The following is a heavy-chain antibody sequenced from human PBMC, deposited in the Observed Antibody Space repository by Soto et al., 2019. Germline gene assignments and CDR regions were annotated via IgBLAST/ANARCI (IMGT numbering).Heavy chain of an antibody. Sequence: GESLQISCKGFGSRFSSYWINCVRQMPGKGLEWMGRIDPSDSYINYSPSFQGHVTISVDNSISTAYLQWSSLKDSDTAMYYCARRLGTLWFDPWGQGTLVTVYS. CDR3: ARRLGTLWFDP. CDR1: GSRFSSYW. D-gene: IGHD3-16*01. J-gene: IGHJ5*02. CDR2: IDPSDSYI. V-gene: IGHV5-10-1*01.